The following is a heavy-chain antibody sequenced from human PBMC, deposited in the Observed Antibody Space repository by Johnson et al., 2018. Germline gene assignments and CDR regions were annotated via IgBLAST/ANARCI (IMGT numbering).Heavy chain of an antibody. CDR3: ARGRYSTYYYYGRDV. J-gene: IGHJ6*02. D-gene: IGHD4-11*01. Sequence: QVQLVQSGGGVVQPGRSLRLSCAASGFTFSSFGMNWVRQAPGKGLEWVAVIWYDGSNKYYADSVKGRFTISRDTSKNTLYLQMTSLRAEDTAGYYCARGRYSTYYYYGRDVWVQGTTVTVSS. V-gene: IGHV3-33*01. CDR1: GFTFSSFG. CDR2: IWYDGSNK.